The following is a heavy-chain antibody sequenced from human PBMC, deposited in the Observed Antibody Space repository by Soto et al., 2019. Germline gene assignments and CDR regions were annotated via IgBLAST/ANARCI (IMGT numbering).Heavy chain of an antibody. CDR3: ARVVMTTVPASFYYGMDV. CDR2: ITPFSGAP. J-gene: IGHJ6*02. D-gene: IGHD4-4*01. CDR1: GGTLSSYA. V-gene: IGHV1-69*18. Sequence: QVQLVQSGAEVKKPGSSVTVSCKASGGTLSSYALSWVRQAPGQGLEWMGRITPFSGAPNYAQKFQDRATITADASTSTVYIELTGLTSEDTAVYYCARVVMTTVPASFYYGMDVWGQGTSVIVS.